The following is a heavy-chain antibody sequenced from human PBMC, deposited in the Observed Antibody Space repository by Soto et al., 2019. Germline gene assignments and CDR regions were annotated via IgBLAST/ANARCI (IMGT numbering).Heavy chain of an antibody. CDR3: ARDPGRDNYDYIWGSDNDAFDI. V-gene: IGHV3-48*01. D-gene: IGHD3-16*01. CDR1: GFTFSSYS. J-gene: IGHJ3*02. CDR2: ISSSSSTI. Sequence: GGSLRLSCAASGFTFSSYSMNWVRQAPGKGLEWVSYISSSSSTIYYADSVKGRFTISRDNAKNSLYLQMNSLRAEDTAVYYCARDPGRDNYDYIWGSDNDAFDIWGQGTMVTVSS.